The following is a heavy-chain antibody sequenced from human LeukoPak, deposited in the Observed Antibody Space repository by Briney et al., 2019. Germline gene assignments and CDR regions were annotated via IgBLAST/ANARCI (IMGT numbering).Heavy chain of an antibody. J-gene: IGHJ4*02. CDR3: PKRLGGYGEGGLDY. D-gene: IGHD3-10*01. V-gene: IGHV3-23*01. CDR1: GFTFSSYA. Sequence: PGGSLRLSCAASGFTFSSYAMSWVRQAPGKGLEWVSAISGSGGSTYYADSVKGRLTISRDNSKNTLYLQMNSLRAEDTAVYYCPKRLGGYGEGGLDYWGQGTLVTVSS. CDR2: ISGSGGST.